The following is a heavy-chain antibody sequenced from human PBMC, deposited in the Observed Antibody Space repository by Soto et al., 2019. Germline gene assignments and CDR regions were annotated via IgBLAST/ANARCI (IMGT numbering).Heavy chain of an antibody. D-gene: IGHD3-22*01. CDR2: IYYSGST. CDR3: ASLDHYDISGIMGPDY. V-gene: IGHV4-39*01. Sequence: SETLSLTCSISGGFISSSSYYWGWIRQPPGKGLEWIGSIYYSGSTYYNPSLKTRVTISADTSKNRFSLKLNSVTASDTAVYYCASLDHYDISGIMGPDYWGQGTQVTVSS. CDR1: GGFISSSSYY. J-gene: IGHJ4*02.